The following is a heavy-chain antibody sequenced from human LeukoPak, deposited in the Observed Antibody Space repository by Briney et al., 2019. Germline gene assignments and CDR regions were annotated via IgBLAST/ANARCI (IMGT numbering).Heavy chain of an antibody. J-gene: IGHJ4*02. CDR3: ARTDYYDSSGYYYGGVHFDY. V-gene: IGHV1-18*01. Sequence: ASVKVSCKAFGYTFTIYGISWVRQAPGQGLEWMGWISAYNGNTDYAQKLQGRVTMTTDTSTSTTYMELRSLRSDDTAVYYCARTDYYDSSGYYYGGVHFDYWGQGTLVTVSS. D-gene: IGHD3-22*01. CDR2: ISAYNGNT. CDR1: GYTFTIYG.